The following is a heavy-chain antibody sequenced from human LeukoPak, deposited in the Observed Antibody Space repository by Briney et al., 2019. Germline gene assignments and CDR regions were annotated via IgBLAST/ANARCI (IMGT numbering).Heavy chain of an antibody. CDR1: GGSFSGYY. CDR3: ARGRYSYGYFGWYFDL. D-gene: IGHD5-18*01. Sequence: TSETLSFTCAVYGGSFSGYYWSWIRQPPGKGLEWIGEINHSGSTNYNPSLKSRVTISVDTSKNQFSLKLSSVTAADTAVYYCARGRYSYGYFGWYFDLWGRGTLVTVSS. J-gene: IGHJ2*01. CDR2: INHSGST. V-gene: IGHV4-34*01.